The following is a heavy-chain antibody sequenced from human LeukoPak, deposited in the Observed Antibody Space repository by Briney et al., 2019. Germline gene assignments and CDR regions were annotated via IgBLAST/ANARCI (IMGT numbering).Heavy chain of an antibody. CDR2: LYTRGTT. Sequence: SQTLSLTCTVSGGSITGGSHFWNWIRQPAGKGLEWIGRLYTRGTTKYNPSLESRITISADTSKNQFSLNLSSVTAADTAVYYCARLYYDSSGPFDYWGQGIPVTVSS. V-gene: IGHV4-61*02. CDR1: GGSITGGSHF. CDR3: ARLYYDSSGPFDY. D-gene: IGHD3-22*01. J-gene: IGHJ4*02.